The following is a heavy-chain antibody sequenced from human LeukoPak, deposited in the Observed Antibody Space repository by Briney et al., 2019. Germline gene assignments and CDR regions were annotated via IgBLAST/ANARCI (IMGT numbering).Heavy chain of an antibody. J-gene: IGHJ4*02. CDR3: ARGSSSGWNFDY. D-gene: IGHD6-19*01. Sequence: GSLRLSCAASGFTFSRYWMSWVRQAPGKGLEWVANIKQDGSEKNFVDSVKGRFTISRDNAKNSLYLQMNSLRAEDTAVYYCARGSSSGWNFDYWGQGTLVTVSS. V-gene: IGHV3-7*01. CDR1: GFTFSRYW. CDR2: IKQDGSEK.